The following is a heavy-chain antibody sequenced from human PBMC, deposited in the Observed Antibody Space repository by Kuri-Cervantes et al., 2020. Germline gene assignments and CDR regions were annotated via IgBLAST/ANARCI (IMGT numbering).Heavy chain of an antibody. CDR1: GFTFSDYW. J-gene: IGHJ2*01. V-gene: IGHV3-74*01. CDR2: IHADGITT. Sequence: GGSLRLSCAASGFTFSDYWMHWVRQAPGKGLVWVSHIHADGITTSYADSVRGRFTISRDNAKNTLYLQMNSLRAEDTAVYYCAKVVPESNWYFDLWGRGTLVTVSS. CDR3: AKVVPESNWYFDL. D-gene: IGHD1-14*01.